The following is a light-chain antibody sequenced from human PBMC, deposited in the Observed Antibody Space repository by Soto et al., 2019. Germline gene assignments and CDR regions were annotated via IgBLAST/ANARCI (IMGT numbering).Light chain of an antibody. V-gene: IGKV3-15*01. Sequence: EVVMTQSPATLSVSPGERATLSCRASQSVSSNLAWYQQKPGQAPRILMYGASTRAKGIPARFSGGGSGTDFTLTISSLQSEDFAVYYCQQYNNWPRTFGQGTKVEIK. CDR2: GAS. CDR1: QSVSSN. J-gene: IGKJ1*01. CDR3: QQYNNWPRT.